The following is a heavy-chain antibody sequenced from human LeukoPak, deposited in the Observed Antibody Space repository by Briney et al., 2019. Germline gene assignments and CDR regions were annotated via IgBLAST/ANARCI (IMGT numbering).Heavy chain of an antibody. V-gene: IGHV3-33*01. CDR1: GFTFSSYG. CDR2: IWYDGSKK. CDR3: ARELGPVAMAGTYYHYYGMDV. D-gene: IGHD6-19*01. Sequence: GGSLRLSCAASGFTFSSYGIHWVRQAPGKGLKWVAVIWYDGSKKYYADSVKGRFSISRDKYKKTVDLEMDSLRAEDTAVYYCARELGPVAMAGTYYHYYGMDVWGQGTTVTVSS. J-gene: IGHJ6*02.